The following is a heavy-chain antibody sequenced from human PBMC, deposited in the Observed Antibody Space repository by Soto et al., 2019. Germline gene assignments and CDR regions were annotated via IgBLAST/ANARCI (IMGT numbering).Heavy chain of an antibody. Sequence: QVELQESGPRLVKSSGTLSLTCEVSCGSISTGNWWSWVRQPPGKGLEWIGEIYYTGATNYNPSLKSRVTMTIDKSQDQFSLILTSATAADTAVYYCARVFSSGSGWMYYFDFWGQGILVSVSS. V-gene: IGHV4-4*02. CDR3: ARVFSSGSGWMYYFDF. D-gene: IGHD6-25*01. CDR1: CGSISTGNW. J-gene: IGHJ4*02. CDR2: IYYTGAT.